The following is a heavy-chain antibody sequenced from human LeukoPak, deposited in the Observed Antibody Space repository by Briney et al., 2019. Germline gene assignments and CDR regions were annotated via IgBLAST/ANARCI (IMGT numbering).Heavy chain of an antibody. CDR1: GITFRTYA. CDR3: AKEPSYDSSGYYHDY. CDR2: IDNSGFNT. V-gene: IGHV3-23*01. D-gene: IGHD3-22*01. J-gene: IGHJ4*02. Sequence: GGSLRLSCAASGITFRTYAMSWVRQAPGKGLEWVSSIDNSGFNTFYADSVKGRFTISRDNSKSTLFLQMNSLRAEDTAVYYCAKEPSYDSSGYYHDYWGQGTLVTVSS.